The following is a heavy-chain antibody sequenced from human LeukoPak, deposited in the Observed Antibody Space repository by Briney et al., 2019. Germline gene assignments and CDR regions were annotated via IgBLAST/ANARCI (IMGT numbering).Heavy chain of an antibody. Sequence: GASVKVSCKASGYTFTGYYMHWVRQAPGQGLEWMGWINPNSGGTNYAQKFQGRVTMTRDTSISTAYMELSRLRSDDTAVYYCAGGSAAIPPYYYYMDVWGKGTTVTVSS. CDR2: INPNSGGT. J-gene: IGHJ6*03. V-gene: IGHV1-2*02. CDR1: GYTFTGYY. D-gene: IGHD2-2*01. CDR3: AGGSAAIPPYYYYMDV.